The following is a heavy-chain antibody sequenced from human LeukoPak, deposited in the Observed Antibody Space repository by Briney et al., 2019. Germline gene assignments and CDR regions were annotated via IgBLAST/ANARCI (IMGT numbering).Heavy chain of an antibody. V-gene: IGHV5-51*01. D-gene: IGHD3-10*01. Sequence: GASLKISCKGSGYRFTSYWIGWVRQPPGKGLEWMGIIYPGDSDTRYSPSFQGQVTISADKSISTAYLQWSSLKASDTAMYYCARLLLWFGELPYGMDVWGKGTTVTVSS. CDR1: GYRFTSYW. J-gene: IGHJ6*04. CDR2: IYPGDSDT. CDR3: ARLLLWFGELPYGMDV.